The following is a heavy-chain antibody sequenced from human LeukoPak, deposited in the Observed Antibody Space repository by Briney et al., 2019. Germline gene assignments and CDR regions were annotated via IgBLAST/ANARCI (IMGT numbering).Heavy chain of an antibody. D-gene: IGHD5-12*01. CDR2: IYASGST. CDR1: GHSISLYY. J-gene: IGHJ4*02. V-gene: IGHV4-4*07. Sequence: PSETLSLTCTVSGHSISLYYWSWIRQPAGKGLQWIGRIYASGSTNYSPSLGSRVTLAVDTSKNQLSLKLTCVTAADTAVYYCARDSEARAFDYWGQGTPVTVSS. CDR3: ARDSEARAFDY.